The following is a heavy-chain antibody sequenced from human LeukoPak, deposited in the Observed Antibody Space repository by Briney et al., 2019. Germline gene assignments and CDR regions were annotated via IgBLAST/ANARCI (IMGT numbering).Heavy chain of an antibody. CDR2: IKQDESEK. D-gene: IGHD3-22*01. V-gene: IGHV3-7*01. CDR3: AKDSSGYFDY. Sequence: GGSLRLSCAASGFTFSNFWTSWVRQAPGKGLEWVANIKQDESEKYYVDSVKGRFTISRDNAKNSLYLQMNTLRAEDTAVYYCAKDSSGYFDYWGQGTLVTVSS. J-gene: IGHJ4*02. CDR1: GFTFSNFW.